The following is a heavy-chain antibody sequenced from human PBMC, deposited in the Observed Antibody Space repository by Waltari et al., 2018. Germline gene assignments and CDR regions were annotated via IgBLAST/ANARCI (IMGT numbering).Heavy chain of an antibody. J-gene: IGHJ5*02. CDR2: IYYRGST. CDR1: GGSIDTSY. V-gene: IGHV4-59*01. Sequence: QVQLQESGPGLVKASETLSLTCTLSGGSIDTSYWMWIRQPPGKGLEWIVHIYYRGSTNYSPSLKSRVTISVETSKNQFSRRLRSVTAADTAVYYCARQTVGARIDPWGQGTLVTVSS. D-gene: IGHD1-26*01. CDR3: ARQTVGARIDP.